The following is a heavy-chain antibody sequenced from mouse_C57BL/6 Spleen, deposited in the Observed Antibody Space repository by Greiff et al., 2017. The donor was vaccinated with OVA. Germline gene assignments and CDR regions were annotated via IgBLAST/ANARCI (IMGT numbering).Heavy chain of an antibody. CDR1: GYTFTSYW. CDR3: ARGAAQATWFAY. CDR2: IYPGSGST. D-gene: IGHD3-2*02. V-gene: IGHV1-55*01. J-gene: IGHJ3*01. Sequence: VQLQQPGAELVKPGASVKMSCKASGYTFTSYWITWVKQRPGQGLEWIGDIYPGSGSTNYNEKFKSKATLTVDTSSSTAYMQRSSLTSEDSAVYYCARGAAQATWFAYWGQGTLVTVSA.